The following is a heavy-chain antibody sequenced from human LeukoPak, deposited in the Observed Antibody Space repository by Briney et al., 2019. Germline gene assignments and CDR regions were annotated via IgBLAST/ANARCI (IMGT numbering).Heavy chain of an antibody. Sequence: GESLKISCKGSGYSFTSYWIGWVRQMPGKGLEWMGIIYPGDSDTRYSPSFQGQVTISADKSIRTAYLQWGSLKASDTAMYYCAGSQGYCSGGSCLQGDWFDPWGQGTLVTVSS. V-gene: IGHV5-51*01. CDR2: IYPGDSDT. J-gene: IGHJ5*02. CDR1: GYSFTSYW. D-gene: IGHD2-15*01. CDR3: AGSQGYCSGGSCLQGDWFDP.